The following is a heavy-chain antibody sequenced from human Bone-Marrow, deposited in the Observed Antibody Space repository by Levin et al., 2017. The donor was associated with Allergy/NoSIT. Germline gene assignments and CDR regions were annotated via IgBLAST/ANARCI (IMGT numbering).Heavy chain of an antibody. J-gene: IGHJ4*02. CDR1: GFTFSNYS. CDR3: ARDSTAVSSDY. Sequence: PGGSLRLSCAASGFTFSNYSMNWVRQAPGKGLEWVSSISSRSSNIYYADSVKGRFTISRDNAKNSLYLQMNSLRAEDTAVYYCARDSTAVSSDYWGQGTLVTVSS. D-gene: IGHD4-11*01. CDR2: ISSRSSNI. V-gene: IGHV3-21*01.